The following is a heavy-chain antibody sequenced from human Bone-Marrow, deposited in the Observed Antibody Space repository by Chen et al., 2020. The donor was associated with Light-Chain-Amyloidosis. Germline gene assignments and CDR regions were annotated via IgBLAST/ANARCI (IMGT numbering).Heavy chain of an antibody. CDR2: ISSNSGSI. D-gene: IGHD3-10*01. CDR3: VKSLIPSSYLYHYYMDV. V-gene: IGHV3-9*01. CDR1: GFTFNDYA. Sequence: EVQLVESGGGLVQPGRSLRLSCAASGFTFNDYAMYWVRQGPGKGLEWVSGISSNSGSIGYADSVKGRFSISRDNAKNYLHLQMNSLRPEDTALYYCVKSLIPSSYLYHYYMDVWGKGTTVIVSS. J-gene: IGHJ6*03.